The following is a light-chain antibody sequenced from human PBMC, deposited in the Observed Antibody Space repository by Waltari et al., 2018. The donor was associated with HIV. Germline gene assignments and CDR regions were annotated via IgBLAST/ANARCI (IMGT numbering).Light chain of an antibody. CDR3: AAWDDSLNGPV. J-gene: IGLJ2*01. CDR2: TND. Sequence: QSVLSQAPSASGTPGQSVAISCSGRTSNIGRHAVNWYQQLPGTAPKLLIHTNDQLPSGVPDRFSGSKSGTSAALAISGLQSADGSDYYCAAWDDSLNGPVFGGGTKLTVL. V-gene: IGLV1-44*01. CDR1: TSNIGRHA.